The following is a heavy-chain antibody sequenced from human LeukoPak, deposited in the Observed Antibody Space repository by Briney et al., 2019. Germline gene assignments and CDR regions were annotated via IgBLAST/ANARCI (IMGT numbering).Heavy chain of an antibody. CDR3: AKDGNYFDSSGYLIPFDY. V-gene: IGHV3-23*01. CDR2: ISGSDRTT. Sequence: GGSLRLSCAASGFTFSRFAMSWVRQAPGKGPEWVSSISGSDRTTYYADSVKGRFTISRDNSKNILYLQMNSLRADDTAVYYCAKDGNYFDSSGYLIPFDYWGQGTLVTVSS. CDR1: GFTFSRFA. D-gene: IGHD3-22*01. J-gene: IGHJ4*02.